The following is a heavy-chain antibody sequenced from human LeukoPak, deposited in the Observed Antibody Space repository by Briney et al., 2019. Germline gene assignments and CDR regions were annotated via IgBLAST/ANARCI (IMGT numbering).Heavy chain of an antibody. CDR2: INPNSGGT. CDR1: GYTFTGYY. V-gene: IGHV1-2*02. CDR3: ARDRSSGWYEFADY. D-gene: IGHD6-19*01. J-gene: IGHJ4*02. Sequence: ASVKVSCKASGYTFTGYYMHWVRQAPGQGLEWMGWINPNSGGTNYAQKFQGRVTMTRDTSISTACMELSRLRSDDTAVYYCARDRSSGWYEFADYWGQGTLVTVSS.